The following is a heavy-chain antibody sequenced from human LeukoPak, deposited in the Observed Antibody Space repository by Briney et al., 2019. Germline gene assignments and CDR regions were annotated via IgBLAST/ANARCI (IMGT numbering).Heavy chain of an antibody. CDR3: ARGYYILTGYYNVPLPV. Sequence: ASVKVSCKASGYTFTSYAMNWVRQAPGQGLEWMGWINTNTGNPTYAQGFTGRFVFSLDTSVSTAYLQISSLKAEDTAVYYCARGYYILTGYYNVPLPVWGQGTLVTVSS. V-gene: IGHV7-4-1*02. CDR2: INTNTGNP. J-gene: IGHJ4*02. CDR1: GYTFTSYA. D-gene: IGHD3-9*01.